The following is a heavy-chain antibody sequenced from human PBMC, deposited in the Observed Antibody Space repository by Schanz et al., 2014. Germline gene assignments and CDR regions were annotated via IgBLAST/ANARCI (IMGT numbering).Heavy chain of an antibody. CDR1: GFTFSEVY. D-gene: IGHD1-20*01. V-gene: IGHV3-15*04. CDR2: IENNANGATT. CDR3: TTFNNRDALYI. Sequence: EARLVESGGGLVEPGGSLRLSCSGSGFTFSEVYMSWVRQAPGKGLEWVGRIENNANGATTDYAASVKGRFTVSRDDSRNTLYLQMNTLRTDDAALYYCTTFNNRDALYIWGQGTMVSVSS. J-gene: IGHJ3*02.